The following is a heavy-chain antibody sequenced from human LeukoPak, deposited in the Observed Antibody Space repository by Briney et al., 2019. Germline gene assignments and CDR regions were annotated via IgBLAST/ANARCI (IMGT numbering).Heavy chain of an antibody. CDR2: IYYSGTT. D-gene: IGHD3-3*01. V-gene: IGHV4-39*01. Sequence: SETLSLTCTVSGDSLSSSTYYWGWIRQPPGKGLEWIGSIYYSGTTYYNPSLKSRVTISVDTSRNQFSLKLTSVTAADTAVYYCVRHGADFWSGYYSYWGQGTLVTVSS. J-gene: IGHJ4*02. CDR1: GDSLSSSTYY. CDR3: VRHGADFWSGYYSY.